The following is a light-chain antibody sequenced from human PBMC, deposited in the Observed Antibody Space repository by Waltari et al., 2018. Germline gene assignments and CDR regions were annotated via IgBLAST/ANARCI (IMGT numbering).Light chain of an antibody. CDR3: QQYYNWPYT. Sequence: EIVMTQSPATLSVSPGERATLSCRASQSVDSNLAWYQQKPGQPPRLLLSGASTRATGVPARFSGSGSGTEFTLTISSLQSADFAVYYCQQYYNWPYTFGQGTKLEIK. CDR1: QSVDSN. V-gene: IGKV3-15*01. CDR2: GAS. J-gene: IGKJ2*01.